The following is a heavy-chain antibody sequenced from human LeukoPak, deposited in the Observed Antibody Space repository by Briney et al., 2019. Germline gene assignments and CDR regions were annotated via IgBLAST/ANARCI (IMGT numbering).Heavy chain of an antibody. D-gene: IGHD6-19*01. CDR2: ISGSGGST. Sequence: GGTLRLFCAASGFPFRSYAMSWVRHAPGKGLEWVSAISGSGGSTDYAESVEGRFTISGHNSKNTLYLQMTSMRAEDTAIYLCAKDRYSSGWYLTAYFDYWGQGTLVTVSS. J-gene: IGHJ4*02. CDR1: GFPFRSYA. CDR3: AKDRYSSGWYLTAYFDY. V-gene: IGHV3-23*01.